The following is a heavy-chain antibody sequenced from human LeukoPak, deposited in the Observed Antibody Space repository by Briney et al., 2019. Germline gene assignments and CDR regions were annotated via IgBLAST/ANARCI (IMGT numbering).Heavy chain of an antibody. Sequence: PGGSLRLSCAASGFTFSGSAMSWVRQAPGKGLEWVSVITGTGGSTDYADSVKGRFTISRDNSKNTLFLQMNSLRAEDTAVYYCAKRDGSGHYYFDYWGQGTLVTVSS. J-gene: IGHJ4*02. D-gene: IGHD6-19*01. CDR3: AKRDGSGHYYFDY. V-gene: IGHV3-23*01. CDR1: GFTFSGSA. CDR2: ITGTGGST.